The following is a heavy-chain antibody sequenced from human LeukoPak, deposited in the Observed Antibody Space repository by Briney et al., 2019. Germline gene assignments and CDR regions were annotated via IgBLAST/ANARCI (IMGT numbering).Heavy chain of an antibody. CDR3: ARDIRDYDSSGYYYDY. CDR2: ISFDGSDK. D-gene: IGHD3-22*01. V-gene: IGHV3-30*03. J-gene: IGHJ4*02. Sequence: GGSLRLSCAASGFTFSSYAMSWVRQAPGKGLEWVSVISFDGSDKYYADSVKGRFTISRDNSENTLYLQMNSLRAEDTAVYYCARDIRDYDSSGYYYDYWGQGTLVTVSS. CDR1: GFTFSSYA.